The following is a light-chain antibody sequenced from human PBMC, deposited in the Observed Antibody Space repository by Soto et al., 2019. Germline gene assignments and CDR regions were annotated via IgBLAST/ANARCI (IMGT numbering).Light chain of an antibody. J-gene: IGLJ2*01. Sequence: SYELTQPPSVSVSPGQTASITCSGDKLGDKYACWYQQKAGQSPVPVIYQDTKRPSGIPERFSGSNSGNTATLTISGTQAMDEADYYCQAWDSRTVVFGGGTKLTVL. V-gene: IGLV3-1*01. CDR2: QDT. CDR3: QAWDSRTVV. CDR1: KLGDKY.